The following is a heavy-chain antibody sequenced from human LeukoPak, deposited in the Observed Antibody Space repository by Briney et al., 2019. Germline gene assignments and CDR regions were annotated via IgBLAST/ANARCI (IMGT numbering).Heavy chain of an antibody. CDR3: AKDGYCSSTSCYPAPY. CDR2: ISGSGGAT. J-gene: IGHJ4*02. D-gene: IGHD2-2*01. Sequence: PGGSLRLSCAASGFTFSSYAMSWVRQAPGKGLEWVSAISGSGGATYYADSVKGRFTISRDNSKNTLYLQMNSLRAEDTAVYYCAKDGYCSSTSCYPAPYWGQGTLVAASS. CDR1: GFTFSSYA. V-gene: IGHV3-23*01.